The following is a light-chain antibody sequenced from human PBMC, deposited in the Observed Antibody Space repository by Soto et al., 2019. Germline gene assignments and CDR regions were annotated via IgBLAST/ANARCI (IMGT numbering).Light chain of an antibody. CDR1: QSISRT. V-gene: IGKV3-15*01. CDR2: GAS. Sequence: EILMTQSPTTLSLSPGEGLTLSCRASQSISRTLDWYQQRPGQAPRLLIYGASSRASGVPARFSGSGSGTEFTLTISSLQSEDFAVYYCQQYNDWPLTFGGGTKVDIK. J-gene: IGKJ4*01. CDR3: QQYNDWPLT.